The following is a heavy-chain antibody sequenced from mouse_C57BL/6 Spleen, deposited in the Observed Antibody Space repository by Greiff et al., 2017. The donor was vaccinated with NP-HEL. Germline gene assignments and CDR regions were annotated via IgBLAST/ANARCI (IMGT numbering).Heavy chain of an antibody. V-gene: IGHV1-59*01. Sequence: VQLQQPGAELVRPGTSVKLSCKASGYTFTSYWMHWVKQRPGQGLEWIGVIDPSDSYTNYNQKFKGNATLTVDTSSSTAYMQLSSLTSEDSAVYYCAPFTTVVGKDWFAYWGQGTLVTVSA. D-gene: IGHD1-1*01. CDR1: GYTFTSYW. CDR2: IDPSDSYT. J-gene: IGHJ3*01. CDR3: APFTTVVGKDWFAY.